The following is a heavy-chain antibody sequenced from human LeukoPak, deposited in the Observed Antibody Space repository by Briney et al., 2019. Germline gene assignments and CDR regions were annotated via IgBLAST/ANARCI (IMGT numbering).Heavy chain of an antibody. J-gene: IGHJ4*02. V-gene: IGHV1-18*01. CDR1: GYTFTSYG. Sequence: ASVKVSCKASGYTFTSYGISWVRQARGQGPECMGWINPYNGNTNYALKVQGRVTMTTDTSTSTAYLELRSLRSDDTAIYYCARDRREDSFDYWGQGTLVTVSS. CDR3: ARDRREDSFDY. CDR2: INPYNGNT.